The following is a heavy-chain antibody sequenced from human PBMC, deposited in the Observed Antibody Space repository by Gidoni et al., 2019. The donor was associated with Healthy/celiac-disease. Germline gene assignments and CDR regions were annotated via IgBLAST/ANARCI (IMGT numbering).Heavy chain of an antibody. D-gene: IGHD3-22*01. V-gene: IGHV4-39*01. CDR1: GGSLSGSSYY. Sequence: QRQLQESGPGLVKHSETLSPTRTVSGGSLSGSSYYGGWIRQPPGKGLEWIGNIYYSGRTYYNPSLKSRVTISVDTSKNQFSLKLSSVTAADTAVYYCARSLPLYYDSSGYYDGAFDIWGQGTMVTVSS. CDR2: IYYSGRT. J-gene: IGHJ3*02. CDR3: ARSLPLYYDSSGYYDGAFDI.